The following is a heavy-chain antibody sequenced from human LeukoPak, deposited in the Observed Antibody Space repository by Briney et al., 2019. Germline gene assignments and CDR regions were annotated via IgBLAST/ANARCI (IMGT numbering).Heavy chain of an antibody. Sequence: GASVKVSCKASGYMFTSYDINWVRQAPGQGLEWMGWMNPDSGKKGQAQKFQGRITMTRNTSISTAYMELSSLGPEDTAVYYCAKYKGGDYIDSGKRYYLDHWGQGTPVTVSS. J-gene: IGHJ4*02. V-gene: IGHV1-8*01. CDR3: AKYKGGDYIDSGKRYYLDH. D-gene: IGHD3-10*01. CDR2: MNPDSGKK. CDR1: GYMFTSYD.